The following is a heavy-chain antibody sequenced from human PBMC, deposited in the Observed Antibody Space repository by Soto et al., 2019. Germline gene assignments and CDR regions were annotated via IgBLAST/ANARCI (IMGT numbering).Heavy chain of an antibody. J-gene: IGHJ3*02. D-gene: IGHD6-13*01. CDR1: GFTFSSYE. CDR3: ARDVSAAGQNDAFDI. Sequence: LRLSCAASGFTFSSYEMNWVRQAPGKGLEWVSYISSSGSTIYYADSVKGRFTISRDNAKNSLYLQMNSLRAEDTAVYYCARDVSAAGQNDAFDIWGQGTMVTVSS. CDR2: ISSSGSTI. V-gene: IGHV3-48*03.